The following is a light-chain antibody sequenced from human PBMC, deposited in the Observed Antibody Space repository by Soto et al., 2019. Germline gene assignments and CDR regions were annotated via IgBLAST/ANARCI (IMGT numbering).Light chain of an antibody. CDR2: DIS. CDR3: LLYYSGARV. Sequence: QAVVTQDPSLTVSPGGTVTLTCGSSTGAVTSGHFPYWFQQKPGQAPKTLIYDISHKDSWTPARFSGSLLGDKAALTLSGAQPGDESEYYCLLYYSGARVFGGGTKLTVL. CDR1: TGAVTSGHF. V-gene: IGLV7-46*01. J-gene: IGLJ3*02.